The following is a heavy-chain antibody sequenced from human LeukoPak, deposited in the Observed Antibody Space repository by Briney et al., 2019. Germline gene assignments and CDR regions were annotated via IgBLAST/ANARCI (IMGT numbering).Heavy chain of an antibody. CDR3: TRVAGVVPVAMIFYYYYGMDV. D-gene: IGHD2-2*01. Sequence: PGGSLRLSCTASGFTFGDYAMSWVRQAPGKGLEGVGFIRSKAYGGTTEYAASVKGRFTISRDDSKSIAYLQMNSLKTEDTAVYYCTRVAGVVPVAMIFYYYYGMDVWGQGTTVTVSS. CDR1: GFTFGDYA. CDR2: IRSKAYGGTT. J-gene: IGHJ6*02. V-gene: IGHV3-49*04.